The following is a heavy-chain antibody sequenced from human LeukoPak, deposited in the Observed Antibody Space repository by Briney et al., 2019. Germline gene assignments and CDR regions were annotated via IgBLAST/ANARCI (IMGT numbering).Heavy chain of an antibody. CDR2: ISGSGGST. CDR1: GFTLSSYA. D-gene: IGHD2-15*01. CDR3: AKSLGYCSGGSCYVERGYYYGMDV. Sequence: PGGSLRLSCAASGFTLSSYAMHWVRQAPGKGLEWVSAISGSGGSTYYADSVKGRFTISRDNSKNALYLQMNSLRAEDTAVYYCAKSLGYCSGGSCYVERGYYYGMDVWGQGTTVTVSS. J-gene: IGHJ6*02. V-gene: IGHV3-23*01.